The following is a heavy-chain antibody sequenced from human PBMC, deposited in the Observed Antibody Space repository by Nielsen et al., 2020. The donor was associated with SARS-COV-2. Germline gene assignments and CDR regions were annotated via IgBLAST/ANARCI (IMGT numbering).Heavy chain of an antibody. Sequence: WIRQPPGKGLEWVAVISYDGSNKYYADSVKSRFTISRDNSKNTLYLQMNSLRAEDTAVYYCASETYYDFWSGYYSDYYYYGMDVWGQGTTVTVSS. D-gene: IGHD3-3*01. CDR3: ASETYYDFWSGYYSDYYYYGMDV. J-gene: IGHJ6*02. V-gene: IGHV3-30*04. CDR2: ISYDGSNK.